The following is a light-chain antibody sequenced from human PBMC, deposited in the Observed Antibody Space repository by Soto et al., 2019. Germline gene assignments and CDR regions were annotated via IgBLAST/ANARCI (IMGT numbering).Light chain of an antibody. CDR1: QSVSSY. CDR2: DTS. V-gene: IGKV3-11*01. Sequence: EIVLTQSPATLSLSPGERATLSCRASQSVSSYLAWYQQRPGQAPRLLIFDTSNRATDIPARFIGSGSGTDFTLTISGLEPEDFAVYYCQQRTNRPPITFGQGTRLEIK. CDR3: QQRTNRPPIT. J-gene: IGKJ5*01.